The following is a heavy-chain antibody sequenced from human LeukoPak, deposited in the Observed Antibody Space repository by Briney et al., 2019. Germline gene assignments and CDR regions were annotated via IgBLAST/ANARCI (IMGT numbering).Heavy chain of an antibody. CDR3: ARVGVCSSTSCYAWWFDP. CDR2: INHSGST. D-gene: IGHD2-2*01. CDR1: GGSFSGYY. J-gene: IGHJ5*02. V-gene: IGHV4-34*01. Sequence: SETLSLTCAVYGGSFSGYYWSWIRQPPGKGLEWIGEINHSGSTNYNPSLKSRVTISVDTSKNQFSLKLSSVTAADTAVYYCARVGVCSSTSCYAWWFDPWGQGTLVTVSS.